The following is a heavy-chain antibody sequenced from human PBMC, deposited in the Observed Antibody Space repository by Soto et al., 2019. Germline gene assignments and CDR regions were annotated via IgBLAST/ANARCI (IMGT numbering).Heavy chain of an antibody. CDR1: GGTFSSYA. CDR2: IIPIFGTA. J-gene: IGHJ1*01. V-gene: IGHV1-69*13. CDR3: ARGQPLAYCGGDCYYNFQH. D-gene: IGHD2-21*02. Sequence: GASVKVSCKASGGTFSSYAISWVRQAPGQGLEWMGGIIPIFGTANYAQKFQGRVTITADESTSTAYMELSSLRSEDTAVYYCARGQPLAYCGGDCYYNFQHWGQGTLVTVSS.